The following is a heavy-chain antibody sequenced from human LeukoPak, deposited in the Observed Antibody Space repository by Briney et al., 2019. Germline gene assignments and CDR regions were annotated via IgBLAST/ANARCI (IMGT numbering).Heavy chain of an antibody. Sequence: GASVKVSCKASGYTFTSYYMHWVRQAPGQGIEWMGGINPSGGCTSYAQKFQGRVTMTRDTSTSTVHMELNSLRSEDTAVYYCARDGPYCSDFTCYVDYWGQGTLVTVSS. V-gene: IGHV1-46*01. CDR3: ARDGPYCSDFTCYVDY. D-gene: IGHD2-15*01. J-gene: IGHJ4*02. CDR2: INPSGGCT. CDR1: GYTFTSYY.